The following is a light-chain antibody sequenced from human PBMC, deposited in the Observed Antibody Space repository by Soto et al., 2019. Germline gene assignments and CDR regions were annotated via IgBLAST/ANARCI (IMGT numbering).Light chain of an antibody. Sequence: IAMTQSPATLSVSPGERVTLSCRASQSVSSNLAWYQQKPGQAPRLLIYGASTRATGIPARFSGSGSGTEFTLTISSLQSEDFVVYYCQQYNNWPRTFGQGTKV. CDR1: QSVSSN. CDR3: QQYNNWPRT. CDR2: GAS. V-gene: IGKV3-15*01. J-gene: IGKJ1*01.